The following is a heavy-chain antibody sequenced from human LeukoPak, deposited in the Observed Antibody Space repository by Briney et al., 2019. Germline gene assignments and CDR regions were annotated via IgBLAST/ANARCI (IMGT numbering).Heavy chain of an antibody. J-gene: IGHJ4*02. Sequence: PSETLSLTCTVSGGSISSYYWSWIRQPPGKGLEWIGYIYYSGSTNYNPSLKSRVTISVDTSKNQFSLKLSSVTAADTAVYYCARGRVGYDSSGRWAKDFDYWGQGTLVTVSS. CDR2: IYYSGST. CDR3: ARGRVGYDSSGRWAKDFDY. D-gene: IGHD3-22*01. V-gene: IGHV4-59*01. CDR1: GGSISSYY.